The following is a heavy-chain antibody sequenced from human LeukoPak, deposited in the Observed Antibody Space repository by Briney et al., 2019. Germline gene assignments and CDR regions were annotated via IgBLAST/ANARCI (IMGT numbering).Heavy chain of an antibody. CDR3: ARELRYYFDY. D-gene: IGHD3-16*01. V-gene: IGHV4-38-2*02. J-gene: IGHJ4*02. CDR2: IYHSGST. CDR1: GYSISSGYY. Sequence: PSETLSLTCTVSGYSISSGYYWGWIRQPPGKGLEWIGSIYHSGSTYYNPSLKSRVTISVDTSKSQFSLKLSSVTAADTAVYYCARELRYYFDYWGQGTLVTVSS.